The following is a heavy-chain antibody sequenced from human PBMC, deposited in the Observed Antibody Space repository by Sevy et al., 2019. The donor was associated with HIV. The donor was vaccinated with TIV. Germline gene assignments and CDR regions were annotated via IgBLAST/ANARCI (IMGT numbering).Heavy chain of an antibody. V-gene: IGHV3-23*01. CDR1: GFTFSSYA. J-gene: IGHJ6*03. Sequence: GGSLRLSCAASGFTFSSYAMSWVRQAPGKGLEWVSAISGSGGSTYYADSVKGRFTISRDNSKNTLYLQMNSLRAKDTAVYYCAKDGQYCSGGSGSYYYCYMDVWGKGTTVTVSS. CDR3: AKDGQYCSGGSGSYYYCYMDV. CDR2: ISGSGGST. D-gene: IGHD2-15*01.